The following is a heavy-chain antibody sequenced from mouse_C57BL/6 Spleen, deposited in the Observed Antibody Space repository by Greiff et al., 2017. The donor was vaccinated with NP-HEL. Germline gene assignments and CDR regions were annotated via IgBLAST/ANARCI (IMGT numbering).Heavy chain of an antibody. V-gene: IGHV5-12*01. J-gene: IGHJ1*03. CDR1: GFTFSDYY. CDR2: ISNGGGST. Sequence: EVHLVESGGGLVQPGGSLKLSCAASGFTFSDYYMYWVRQTPEKRLEWVAYISNGGGSTYYPDTVKGRFTISRDNAKNTLYLQMSRLKSEDTAMYYCARHGYFDVWGTGTTVTVSS. CDR3: ARHGYFDV.